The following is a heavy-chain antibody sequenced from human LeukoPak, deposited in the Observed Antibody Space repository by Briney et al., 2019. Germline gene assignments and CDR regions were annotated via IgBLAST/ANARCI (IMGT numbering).Heavy chain of an antibody. D-gene: IGHD3-3*01. V-gene: IGHV1-18*01. CDR2: ISAYNGNT. J-gene: IGHJ4*02. Sequence: GASVKVSCKASGYTFTSYGISWVRQAPGQGLEWMGWISAYNGNTHYAQKLQGRVTMTTDTSTSTAYMELRSLRSDDTAVYYCARDLNQRSLLRFSNYWGQGTLVTVSS. CDR3: ARDLNQRSLLRFSNY. CDR1: GYTFTSYG.